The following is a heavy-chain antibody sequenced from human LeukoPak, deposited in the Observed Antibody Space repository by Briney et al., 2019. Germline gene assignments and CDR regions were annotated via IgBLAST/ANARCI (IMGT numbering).Heavy chain of an antibody. CDR2: ISYDGSAY. J-gene: IGHJ4*02. CDR3: AKEVSRYSSSWSWDY. D-gene: IGHD6-13*01. CDR1: GLTFNNYG. Sequence: PGRSLRLSCAASGLTFNNYGMHWVRQSPGKGLEWVAVISYDGSAYYYADSVKGRFTISRDNSKNTLYLQMNSLRAEDTALYYCAKEVSRYSSSWSWDYWGQGTLVTVSP. V-gene: IGHV3-30*18.